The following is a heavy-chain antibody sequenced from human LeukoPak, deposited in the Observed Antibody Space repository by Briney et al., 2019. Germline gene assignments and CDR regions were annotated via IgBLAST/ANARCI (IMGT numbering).Heavy chain of an antibody. CDR2: IYYSGST. CDR1: GGSISSYY. CDR3: ARGDWGTVPNYYYYGMDV. J-gene: IGHJ6*02. V-gene: IGHV4-59*01. D-gene: IGHD4-17*01. Sequence: PSETLSLTCTVSGGSISSYYWSWIRQPPGKGLEWIGYIYYSGSTNYNPSLKSRVTISVDTSKNQFSLKLSSVTAADTAVYYCARGDWGTVPNYYYYGMDVWGQGTTVTVSS.